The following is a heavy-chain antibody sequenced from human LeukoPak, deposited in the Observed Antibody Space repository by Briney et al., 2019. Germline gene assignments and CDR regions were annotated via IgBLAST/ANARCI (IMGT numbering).Heavy chain of an antibody. J-gene: IGHJ3*02. Sequence: GGSLRLSCAASGFTFSSYEMNWVRQAPGKGLEWVSYISSSGSTIYYADSVKGRFTISRDNAKNSLYLQMNSLRAEDTAVYYCAKDPMVRGTYAFDIWGQGTMVTVSS. V-gene: IGHV3-48*03. CDR1: GFTFSSYE. D-gene: IGHD3-10*01. CDR3: AKDPMVRGTYAFDI. CDR2: ISSSGSTI.